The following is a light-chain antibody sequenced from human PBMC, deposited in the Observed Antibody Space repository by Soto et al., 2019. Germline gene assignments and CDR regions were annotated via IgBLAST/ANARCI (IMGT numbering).Light chain of an antibody. CDR2: DVS. CDR3: QQYNNWYT. CDR1: QSVGSN. Sequence: EMVMTQSPATLSVSPGERATLSCRASQSVGSNFAWYQQKPGQAPRILIYDVSTRATGIAARISGSGSGTEFTLTITSLQSEDFAVYYCQQYNNWYTFGQGTKLEIK. V-gene: IGKV3-15*01. J-gene: IGKJ2*01.